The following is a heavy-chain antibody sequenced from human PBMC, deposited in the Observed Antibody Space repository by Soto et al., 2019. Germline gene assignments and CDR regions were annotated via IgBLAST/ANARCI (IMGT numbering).Heavy chain of an antibody. CDR3: ARSEVRDIVVVPAALPDY. CDR1: GYTFTSYG. Sequence: ASVKVSCKASGYTFTSYGISWVRQAPGQGLEWMGWISAYNGNTNYAQKLQGRVTMTTDTSTSTAYMELRSLRSDDTAVYYCARSEVRDIVVVPAALPDYWGQGTLVTVSS. J-gene: IGHJ4*02. CDR2: ISAYNGNT. V-gene: IGHV1-18*01. D-gene: IGHD2-2*01.